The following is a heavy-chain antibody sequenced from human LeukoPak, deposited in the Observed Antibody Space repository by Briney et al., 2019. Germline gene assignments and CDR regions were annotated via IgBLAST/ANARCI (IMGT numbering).Heavy chain of an antibody. J-gene: IGHJ4*02. V-gene: IGHV4-59*01. CDR1: GDSISNYY. D-gene: IGHD6-19*01. Sequence: PSETLSLTCTVSGDSISNYYWSWIRQSPGKELEWIGYMYNRGSTIYNPSLKSRVTISTDTPKNQFSLRLTSVTAADTAVYYCARAEKAVTGTLDYWGQGTLITVSS. CDR3: ARAEKAVTGTLDY. CDR2: MYNRGST.